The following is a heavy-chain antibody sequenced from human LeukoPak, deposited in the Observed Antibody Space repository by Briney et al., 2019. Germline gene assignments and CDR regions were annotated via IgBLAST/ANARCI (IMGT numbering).Heavy chain of an antibody. D-gene: IGHD4-17*01. CDR3: ARDRGATTYGNYYYYYGMDV. CDR1: GYSISSGYY. CDR2: IYHSGST. V-gene: IGHV4-38-2*02. Sequence: SETLSLTCTVSGYSISSGYYWGWIRQPPGKGPEWIGSIYHSGSTYYNPSLKSRVTISVDTSKNQFSLKLSSVTAADTAVYYCARDRGATTYGNYYYYYGMDVWGQGTTVTVSS. J-gene: IGHJ6*02.